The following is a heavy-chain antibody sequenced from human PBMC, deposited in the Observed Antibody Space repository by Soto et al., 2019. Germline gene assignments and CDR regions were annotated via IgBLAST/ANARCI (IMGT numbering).Heavy chain of an antibody. D-gene: IGHD3-3*01. V-gene: IGHV1-18*01. CDR3: ARDDTLYYDFWSGYSGKFDY. Sequence: ASVKVSCKASGYTFTSYGISWVRQAPGQRLEWMGWISAYNGNTNYAQKLQGRVTMTTGTSTSTAYMELRSLRSDDTAVYYCARDDTLYYDFWSGYSGKFDYWGQGTLVTVSS. CDR2: ISAYNGNT. CDR1: GYTFTSYG. J-gene: IGHJ4*02.